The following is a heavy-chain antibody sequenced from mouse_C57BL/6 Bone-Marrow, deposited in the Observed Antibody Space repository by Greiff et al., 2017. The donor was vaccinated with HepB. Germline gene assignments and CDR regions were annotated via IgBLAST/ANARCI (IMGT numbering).Heavy chain of an antibody. D-gene: IGHD1-1*01. J-gene: IGHJ4*01. Sequence: QVQLKQPGAELVRPGSSVTLSCKASGYTFTSYGMHWVKQRPIQGLEWIGNIDPSDSETHYNQKFKDKATLTVDKSSSTAYMQLSSLTSEDSAVYYCTRGNDGSPYYYAMDYWGQGTSVTVSS. V-gene: IGHV1-52*01. CDR1: GYTFTSYG. CDR2: IDPSDSET. CDR3: TRGNDGSPYYYAMDY.